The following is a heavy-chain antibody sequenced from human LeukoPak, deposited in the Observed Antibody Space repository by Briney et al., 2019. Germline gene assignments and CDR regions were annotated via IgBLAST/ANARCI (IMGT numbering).Heavy chain of an antibody. D-gene: IGHD5-24*01. Sequence: GGSLRLSCAASGFTFSTYGMHWVRRAPGKGLEWVAVISYDGSNKYYADSVKGRFTISRDNSKNTLYLQMNSLRAEDTAVYYCARDSPVEGWLPSAFDIWGQGTMVTVSS. V-gene: IGHV3-30*03. CDR3: ARDSPVEGWLPSAFDI. J-gene: IGHJ3*02. CDR2: ISYDGSNK. CDR1: GFTFSTYG.